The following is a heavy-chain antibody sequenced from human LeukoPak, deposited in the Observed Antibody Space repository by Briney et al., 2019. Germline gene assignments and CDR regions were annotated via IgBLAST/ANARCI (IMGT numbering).Heavy chain of an antibody. CDR2: INPNSGGT. V-gene: IGHV1-2*02. CDR3: ARGEWLVLGDH. Sequence: GASVKVSCKASGYNFNAYYMHWVRQALGQGLEWMGWINPNSGGTNYAQKFQGRVTLTRDTSINTVYMEVNRLTSDDTVVYYCARGEWLVLGDHWGQGTPVTVSS. CDR1: GYNFNAYY. J-gene: IGHJ4*02. D-gene: IGHD3-3*01.